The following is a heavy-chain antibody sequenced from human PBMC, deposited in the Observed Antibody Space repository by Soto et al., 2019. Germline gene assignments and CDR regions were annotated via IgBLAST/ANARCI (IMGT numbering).Heavy chain of an antibody. CDR2: IYTGGST. Sequence: EVQLVESGGGLIQPGGSLRLSCAASGFIVSTHYMTWVRQAPGKGLECVSVIYTGGSTYYADSVKGRLTISRDNSKNTLYLQMNSLRAEDTAVYYCARVFDAFDIWGQGTMVTVSS. J-gene: IGHJ3*02. CDR3: ARVFDAFDI. CDR1: GFIVSTHY. V-gene: IGHV3-53*01.